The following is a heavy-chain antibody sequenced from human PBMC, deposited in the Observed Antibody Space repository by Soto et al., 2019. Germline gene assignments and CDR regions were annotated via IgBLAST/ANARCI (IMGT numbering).Heavy chain of an antibody. Sequence: GESLKISCAASGFTFSSYSMNWVRQAPGKGLEWVSSISSSSSYIYYADSVKGRFTISRDNAKNSLYLQMNSLRAEDTAVYYCARGVVPAAMAGRRYYYYGMDVWGQGTTVTVSS. CDR1: GFTFSSYS. D-gene: IGHD2-2*01. CDR3: ARGVVPAAMAGRRYYYYGMDV. CDR2: ISSSSSYI. V-gene: IGHV3-21*01. J-gene: IGHJ6*02.